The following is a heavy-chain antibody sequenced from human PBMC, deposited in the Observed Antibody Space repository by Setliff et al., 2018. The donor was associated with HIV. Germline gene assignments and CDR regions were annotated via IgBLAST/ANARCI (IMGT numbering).Heavy chain of an antibody. J-gene: IGHJ4*02. V-gene: IGHV3-7*01. CDR2: IKHDGSEK. CDR3: ATDLLWFGERGFDY. CDR1: GGSFSDYY. Sequence: PSETLSLTCAVYGGSFSDYYWSWIRQAPGKGLEWVANIKHDGSEKYYVDSVNGRFTISRDNAKNSLYLQMNSLRVEDTAVYYCATDLLWFGERGFDYWGQGTLVTVSS. D-gene: IGHD3-10*01.